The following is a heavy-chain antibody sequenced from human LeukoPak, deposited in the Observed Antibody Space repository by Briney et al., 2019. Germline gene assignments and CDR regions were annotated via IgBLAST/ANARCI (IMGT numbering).Heavy chain of an antibody. CDR3: ARMGLLYSSSAEAFEY. CDR2: ISSSSYM. CDR1: GFIFSSYS. J-gene: IGHJ4*02. Sequence: GGSLRLSCAASGFIFSSYSMNWVRQAPGKGLEWVSSISSSSYMYYADSVKGRFTISRDNAKNSLYLQMDCLRAEDTAVYYCARMGLLYSSSAEAFEYWGQGTLVTVSS. V-gene: IGHV3-21*01. D-gene: IGHD6-6*01.